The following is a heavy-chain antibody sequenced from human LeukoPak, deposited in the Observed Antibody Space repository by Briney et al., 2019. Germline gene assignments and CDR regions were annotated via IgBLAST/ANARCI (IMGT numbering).Heavy chain of an antibody. CDR1: GFTFSSYW. V-gene: IGHV3-7*01. J-gene: IGHJ5*02. Sequence: GGSLRLSCAASGFTFSSYWMTWVRQAPGKGPEWVANIKQDGSDKYYVDSVKGRFTISRDNDKNSLYLQMNSLRAEDTAVYYCARGIQTGVDWFDPWGQGTLVTVSS. CDR2: IKQDGSDK. CDR3: ARGIQTGVDWFDP. D-gene: IGHD1-14*01.